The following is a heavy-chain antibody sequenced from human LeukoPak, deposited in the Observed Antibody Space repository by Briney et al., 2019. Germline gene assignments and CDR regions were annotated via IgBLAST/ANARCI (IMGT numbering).Heavy chain of an antibody. Sequence: SETLSLTCTVSGGSISSYYWSWMRQPPGEGLECVGYIYYSGSTNYNPSLKSRVTISVDTSKNQFSLKLSSVTAADTAVYYCARDMYYDFWSGCFDPWGQGTLVTVSS. D-gene: IGHD3-3*01. CDR2: IYYSGST. J-gene: IGHJ5*02. CDR1: GGSISSYY. V-gene: IGHV4-59*13. CDR3: ARDMYYDFWSGCFDP.